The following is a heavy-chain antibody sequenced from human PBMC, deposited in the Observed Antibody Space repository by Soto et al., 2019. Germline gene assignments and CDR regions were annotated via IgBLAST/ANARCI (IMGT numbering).Heavy chain of an antibody. CDR3: ARALTGTYMDV. CDR2: IGTAGDT. J-gene: IGHJ6*03. Sequence: GGSLRLSCAASGFTFSSYDMHWVRQATGKGLEWVSAIGTAGDTYYPGSVKDRFTISRENAKNSLYLQMNSLRAGDTAVYYCARALTGTYMDVWGKGTTVTVSS. D-gene: IGHD3-9*01. CDR1: GFTFSSYD. V-gene: IGHV3-13*01.